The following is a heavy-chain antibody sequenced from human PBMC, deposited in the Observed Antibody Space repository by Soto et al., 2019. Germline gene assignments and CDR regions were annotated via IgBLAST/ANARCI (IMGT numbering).Heavy chain of an antibody. CDR3: AAELGFGKLSDV. D-gene: IGHD3-10*01. Sequence: QVQVVQAGVEVRRPGSSVKVSCKASGDTFKNCVISWVRQAPGQGLEWMGGIIPLFGTTDFAQRFQGRLTITTDEATTTAYMELSRLRSEDTATYYGAAELGFGKLSDVWGQGTTVIVSS. CDR2: IIPLFGTT. J-gene: IGHJ6*02. CDR1: GDTFKNCV. V-gene: IGHV1-69*01.